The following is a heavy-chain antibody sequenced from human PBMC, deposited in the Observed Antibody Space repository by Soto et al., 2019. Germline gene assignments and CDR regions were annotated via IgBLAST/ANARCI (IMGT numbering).Heavy chain of an antibody. CDR3: ARDSVLMVYAIKISRSYCRDV. CDR1: GGAFSSYA. J-gene: IGHJ6*02. D-gene: IGHD2-8*01. V-gene: IGHV1-69*06. Sequence: SVKVSCKASGGAFSSYAISWVRQAPGQGLEWMGGIIPIFGTANYAQKFQGRVTITADKSTSTAYMELSSIRSEHTAVCYCARDSVLMVYAIKISRSYCRDVWDQVTTITVSS. CDR2: IIPIFGTA.